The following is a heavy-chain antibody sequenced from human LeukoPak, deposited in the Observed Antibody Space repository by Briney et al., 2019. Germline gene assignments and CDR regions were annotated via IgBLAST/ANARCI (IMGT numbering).Heavy chain of an antibody. CDR1: GFTISNNY. CDR2: IYNGGNT. V-gene: IGHV3-53*01. CDR3: ASEKGVMGSFEY. J-gene: IGHJ4*02. Sequence: GGSLRLSCAASGFTISNNYMNWVRQAPGKGLEWVSVIYNGGNTDYADSVKGRFTFSRDSSKSTLYLQMNSLRVEDTAVYYCASEKGVMGSFEYWGQGTLVTVSS. D-gene: IGHD2-8*01.